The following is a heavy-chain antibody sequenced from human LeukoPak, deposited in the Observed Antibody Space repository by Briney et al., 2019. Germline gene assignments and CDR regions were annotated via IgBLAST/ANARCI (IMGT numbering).Heavy chain of an antibody. J-gene: IGHJ6*03. Sequence: GGSLRLSCAATGFTFSNSAMSWVRQAPGKGLEGVSTLSGSGITTYYADSVKGRFTISRDNSKNTLYLQMNSLRDEDAAVYYCAKEMREVWYYYYIDVWGKGTTVTVSS. CDR1: GFTFSNSA. CDR3: AKEMREVWYYYYIDV. CDR2: LSGSGITT. V-gene: IGHV3-23*01.